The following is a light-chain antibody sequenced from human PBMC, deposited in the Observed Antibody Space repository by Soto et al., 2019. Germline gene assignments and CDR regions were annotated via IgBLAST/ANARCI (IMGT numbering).Light chain of an antibody. CDR1: QSLSSN. CDR2: GAS. Sequence: EIVMTQSPATLSVSPGERATLSCRASQSLSSNLAWYQHKPGQAPRLLIYGASTRATGVPVRFSGSGSGTEFTLPISSLQSEEFAVYYCQQYNNWPPLTFGGGTKVEIK. J-gene: IGKJ4*01. V-gene: IGKV3-15*01. CDR3: QQYNNWPPLT.